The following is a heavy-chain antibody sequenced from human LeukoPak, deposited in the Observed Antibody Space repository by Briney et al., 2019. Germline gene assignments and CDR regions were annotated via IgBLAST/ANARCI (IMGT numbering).Heavy chain of an antibody. V-gene: IGHV3-53*01. CDR1: GFTVSSNY. CDR3: ARVVVAALDY. D-gene: IGHD2-15*01. Sequence: GSLRLSCAASGFTVSSNYMSYVRQAPGKGLEWVSVIYSGGSTYYADSVKGRFTISRDNSKNTLYLQMNSLRAEDTAVYYCARVVVAALDYWGQGTLVTVSS. J-gene: IGHJ4*02. CDR2: IYSGGST.